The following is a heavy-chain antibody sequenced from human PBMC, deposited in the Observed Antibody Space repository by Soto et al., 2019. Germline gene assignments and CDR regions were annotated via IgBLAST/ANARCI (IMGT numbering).Heavy chain of an antibody. J-gene: IGHJ4*02. CDR3: AKDSQTTY. Sequence: EVQLLESGGGLVQPGGSLRLSCAASGFTFSSYAMSWVRQAPGKGLEWVSDISGSGGSTYYEDSVKGRFTISRDNSNNTLYLQMNSQRADYTAVYYCAKDSQTTYLGQGTLVTVSS. D-gene: IGHD4-17*01. V-gene: IGHV3-23*01. CDR1: GFTFSSYA. CDR2: ISGSGGST.